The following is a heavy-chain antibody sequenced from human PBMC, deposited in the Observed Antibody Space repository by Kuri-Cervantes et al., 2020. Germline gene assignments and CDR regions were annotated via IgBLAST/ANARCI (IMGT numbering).Heavy chain of an antibody. CDR1: GYTFTGYY. CDR3: ARVYQPLLYTYYYYGMDV. Sequence: ASVKVSCKASGYTFTGYYMHRVRQAPGQGLEWMGWINPNSGGTNYAQKFQGRVTMTRDTSISTAYMELSRLRSDDTAVYYCARVYQPLLYTYYYYGMDVWGQGTTVTVSS. CDR2: INPNSGGT. V-gene: IGHV1-2*02. J-gene: IGHJ6*02. D-gene: IGHD2-2*02.